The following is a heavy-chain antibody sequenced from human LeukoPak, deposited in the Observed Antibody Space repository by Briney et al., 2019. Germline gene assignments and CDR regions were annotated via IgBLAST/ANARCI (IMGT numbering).Heavy chain of an antibody. CDR1: GGSISSYY. CDR3: ARDRQDIYPPYYYYGMDV. Sequence: PLETLSLTCTVSGGSISSYYWSWIRQPAGKGLEWIGRIYTSGSTNYNPSLKSRVTMSVDTSKNQFSLKLSSVTAADTAVYYCARDRQDIYPPYYYYGMDVWGQGTLVTVSS. CDR2: IYTSGST. V-gene: IGHV4-4*07. J-gene: IGHJ6*02. D-gene: IGHD2-15*01.